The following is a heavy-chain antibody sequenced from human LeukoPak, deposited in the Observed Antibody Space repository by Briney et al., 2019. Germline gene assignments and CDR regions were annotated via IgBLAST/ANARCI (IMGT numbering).Heavy chain of an antibody. Sequence: GGSLRLSCAASGFTVRSNYMSWVRQAPGKGLELVSSFYTGGATYYADSVKGRFFISRDNAKNSLYLQMNSLRAEDTAVYYCAKERTLRAPYYFDYWGQGSLVTVSS. CDR1: GFTVRSNY. D-gene: IGHD1-14*01. J-gene: IGHJ4*02. V-gene: IGHV3-53*01. CDR2: FYTGGAT. CDR3: AKERTLRAPYYFDY.